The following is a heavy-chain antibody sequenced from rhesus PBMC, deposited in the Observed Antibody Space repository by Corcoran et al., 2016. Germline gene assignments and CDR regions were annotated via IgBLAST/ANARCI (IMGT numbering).Heavy chain of an antibody. D-gene: IGHD6-31*01. CDR1: GFTFSDYY. CDR3: VGWYSSGLGY. Sequence: EVQLVESGGGLAKPGGSLRLSCAASGFTFSDYYMHWVRQASGKGLEWVSRISSGGGSTWYADSVKGRFTISRENAKNTLYLQMNSLRAEDTAVYYCVGWYSSGLGYWGQGVLVTVSS. J-gene: IGHJ4*01. V-gene: IGHV3-59*01. CDR2: ISSGGGST.